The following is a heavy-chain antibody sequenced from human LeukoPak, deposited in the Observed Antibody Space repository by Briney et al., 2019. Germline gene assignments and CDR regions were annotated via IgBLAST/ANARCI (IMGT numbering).Heavy chain of an antibody. CDR1: GFTFSSYW. Sequence: RGVSLTLSCAASGFTFSSYWVHWVRHSGGEGLVWVSRINSDGSSTICADSVKGRFTIYRDNAKNTLYLHMNSLRAEDTAEYYSARAKLRYFDWGQGTLVTVSS. D-gene: IGHD3-9*01. J-gene: IGHJ4*02. CDR2: INSDGSST. CDR3: ARAKLRYFD. V-gene: IGHV3-74*01.